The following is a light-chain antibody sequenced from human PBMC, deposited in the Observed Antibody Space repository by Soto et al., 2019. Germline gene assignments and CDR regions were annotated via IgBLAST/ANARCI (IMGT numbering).Light chain of an antibody. Sequence: DIQMTQSPSTLSASVGDRVSITCRASQSISRQLAWYQQKPGKAPNLLIYQASNLETGVPSRFSGSGSGTEFTLIISSLQPDDLATYYCLQSQSYWTFGQGTKVEVK. CDR3: LQSQSYWT. V-gene: IGKV1-5*03. CDR2: QAS. J-gene: IGKJ1*01. CDR1: QSISRQ.